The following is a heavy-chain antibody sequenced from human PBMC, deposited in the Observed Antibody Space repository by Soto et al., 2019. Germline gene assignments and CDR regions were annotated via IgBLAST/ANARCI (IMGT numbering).Heavy chain of an antibody. CDR1: GYTSTDYH. J-gene: IGHJ4*02. D-gene: IGHD3-22*01. Sequence: QVQLVQSGAEVKEPGASVVVSCKASGYTSTDYHVHWVRQAPGQGLEWMGIINPSGGSTTYAQKFPGRXTMXRXTSTSTVYMELSSLRSEDTAVYYCAKGLNSGDYYSPWGQGTLVTVSS. CDR3: AKGLNSGDYYSP. V-gene: IGHV1-46*01. CDR2: INPSGGST.